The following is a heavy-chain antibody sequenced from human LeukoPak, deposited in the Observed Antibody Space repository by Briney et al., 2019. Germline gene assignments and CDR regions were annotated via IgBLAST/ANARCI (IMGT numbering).Heavy chain of an antibody. CDR1: GFTFNRYW. J-gene: IGHJ4*02. Sequence: PGGSLRLSCAASGFTFNRYWMHWVRQAPGKGLVWVSRINSDGNSTSYADSVKGRFTISRDNAKNTLHLQMNSLRAEDTAVYYCARAYYDSSGRYFDYWGQGTLDTVSS. CDR3: ARAYYDSSGRYFDY. D-gene: IGHD3-22*01. CDR2: INSDGNST. V-gene: IGHV3-74*01.